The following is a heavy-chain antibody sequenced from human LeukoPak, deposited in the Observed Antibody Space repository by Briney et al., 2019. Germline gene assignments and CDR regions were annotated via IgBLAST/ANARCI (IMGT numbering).Heavy chain of an antibody. CDR3: AKRYCKSATCRSDMDA. Sequence: GGSLRLSCAASGFSFSNYGMHWVRQAPGKGLEWVALIQSDGSKTYSADSVKGRFTVSRDNPRNTLYLQMNRLRPEDTAVYYCAKRYCKSATCRSDMDAWGQGTTVTVSS. D-gene: IGHD2-15*01. CDR2: IQSDGSKT. CDR1: GFSFSNYG. J-gene: IGHJ6*02. V-gene: IGHV3-30*02.